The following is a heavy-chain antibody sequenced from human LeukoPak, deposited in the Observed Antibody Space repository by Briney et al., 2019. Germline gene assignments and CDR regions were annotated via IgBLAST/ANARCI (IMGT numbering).Heavy chain of an antibody. J-gene: IGHJ4*02. V-gene: IGHV1-18*01. CDR3: ARDLVYYGSGSYGY. D-gene: IGHD3-10*01. CDR1: GGTFSSYA. Sequence: AAVKVSCKASGGTFSSYAFSWVRQAPGQGLEWMGGICACNGSTNYAQKLQGRLTMTTDTSTRTAYMELRSLRSDDTSVYYCARDLVYYGSGSYGYWGQGTLVTVSS. CDR2: ICACNGST.